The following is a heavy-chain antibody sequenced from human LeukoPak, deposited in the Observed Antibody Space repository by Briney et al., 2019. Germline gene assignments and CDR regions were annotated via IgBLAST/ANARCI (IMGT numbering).Heavy chain of an antibody. J-gene: IGHJ5*02. CDR1: GGSISSYY. CDR3: ARDLGCSSTSCPSWFDP. Sequence: PSETLSLTCTVSGGSISSYYWSWIRQPPGKGLEWLGYIYYSGSTNYNPSLKSRVTISVDTSKNQFSLKLSSVTAADTAVYYCARDLGCSSTSCPSWFDPWGQGTLVTASS. D-gene: IGHD2-2*01. CDR2: IYYSGST. V-gene: IGHV4-59*01.